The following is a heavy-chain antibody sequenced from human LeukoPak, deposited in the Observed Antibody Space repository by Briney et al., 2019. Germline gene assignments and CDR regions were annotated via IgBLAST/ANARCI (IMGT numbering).Heavy chain of an antibody. CDR2: INHSGST. D-gene: IGHD3-3*01. J-gene: IGHJ5*02. CDR1: GGSFSGYY. CDR3: ARHPAYYDFWSGDNWFDP. Sequence: SETLSLTCAVYGGSFSGYYWGWIRQPPGKGLEWIGEINHSGSTNYNPPLKSRVTISVDTSKNQFSLKLSSVTAADTAVYYCARHPAYYDFWSGDNWFDPWGQGTLVTVSS. V-gene: IGHV4-34*01.